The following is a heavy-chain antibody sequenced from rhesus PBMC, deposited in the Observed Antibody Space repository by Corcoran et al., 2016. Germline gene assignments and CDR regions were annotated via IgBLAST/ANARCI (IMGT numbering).Heavy chain of an antibody. CDR2: IYGSGSST. D-gene: IGHD4-23*01. CDR3: ARDEGDSNYAYFEF. Sequence: QLQLQESGPGLVKPSETLSVTCAVSGGSISSSYWSWLRQAPGKGMEWIGYIYGSGSSTNYNPSLKNRVTISKDTSKNQFSLKLSSVTAADTAVYYCARDEGDSNYAYFEFWGQGALVTVSS. J-gene: IGHJ1*01. V-gene: IGHV4-169*02. CDR1: GGSISSSY.